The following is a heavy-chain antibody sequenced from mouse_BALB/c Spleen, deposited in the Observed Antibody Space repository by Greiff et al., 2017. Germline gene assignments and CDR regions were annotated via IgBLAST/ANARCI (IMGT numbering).Heavy chain of an antibody. V-gene: IGHV5-6-5*01. CDR2: ISSGGST. CDR1: GFTFSSYA. Sequence: DVQLVESGGGLVKPGGSLKLSCAASGFTFSSYAMSWVRQTPEKRLEWVASISSGGSTYYPDSVKGRFTISRDNARNILYLQMSSLRSEDTAMYYCARGQGYDEVDYWGQGTTLTVSS. D-gene: IGHD2-14*01. J-gene: IGHJ2*01. CDR3: ARGQGYDEVDY.